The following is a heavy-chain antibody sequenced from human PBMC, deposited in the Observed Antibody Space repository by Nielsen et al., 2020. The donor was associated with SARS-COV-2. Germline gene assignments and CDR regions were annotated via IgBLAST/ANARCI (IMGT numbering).Heavy chain of an antibody. CDR1: GFTFDDYA. Sequence: GKSLKISCAASGFTFDDYAMHWVRQAPGKGLEWVSGISWNSGSIGYADSVKGRFTISRDNAKNSLYLQMNSLRAEDTALYYCAKDIEQWLLVDGYRRFDPWGQGTLVTVSS. J-gene: IGHJ5*02. CDR3: AKDIEQWLLVDGYRRFDP. CDR2: ISWNSGSI. D-gene: IGHD6-19*01. V-gene: IGHV3-9*01.